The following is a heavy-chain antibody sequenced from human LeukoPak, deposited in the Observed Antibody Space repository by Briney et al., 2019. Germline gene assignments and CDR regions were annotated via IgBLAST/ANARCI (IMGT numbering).Heavy chain of an antibody. Sequence: GRSLRLSCAASGFTFSSYGMHWVRQAPGKGLEWVAVIWNDGSKKYYADSVKGRLTISRDNSKNTLYLQMNSLRAEDTAVFYCARYISTIVVAPGYWGQGTLVTVSP. D-gene: IGHD3-22*01. V-gene: IGHV3-33*01. CDR3: ARYISTIVVAPGY. CDR2: IWNDGSKK. J-gene: IGHJ4*02. CDR1: GFTFSSYG.